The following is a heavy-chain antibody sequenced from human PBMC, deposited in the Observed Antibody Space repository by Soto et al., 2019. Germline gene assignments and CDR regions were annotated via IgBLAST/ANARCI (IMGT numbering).Heavy chain of an antibody. Sequence: XXSLRLSCAASGFTFSSYWMSWVRQAPGXGVEWVAHIXQXGXXXXYGXXVXGXXTXFRDNTXKSLXLXMXSMRAEDKAVYYCARGDYHDNSGHFSDAFDVWGQGTMVTVSS. D-gene: IGHD3-22*01. J-gene: IGHJ3*01. CDR2: IXQXGXXX. CDR1: GFTFSSYW. V-gene: IGHV3-7*04. CDR3: ARGDYHDNSGHFSDAFDV.